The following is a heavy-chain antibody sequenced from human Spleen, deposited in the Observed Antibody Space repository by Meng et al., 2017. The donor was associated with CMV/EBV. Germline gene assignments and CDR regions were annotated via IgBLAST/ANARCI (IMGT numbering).Heavy chain of an antibody. CDR1: FNFDGYG. J-gene: IGHJ4*02. CDR2: INWNGASI. Sequence: FNFDGYGMSWVRQAPGKGLEWISGINWNGASIGYADTVKGRFTISSDNAKHSLHLQMNTLRAEDTALYYCARGDHCGSTRCYRLSDYWGQGTLVTVSS. CDR3: ARGDHCGSTRCYRLSDY. V-gene: IGHV3-20*03. D-gene: IGHD2-2*02.